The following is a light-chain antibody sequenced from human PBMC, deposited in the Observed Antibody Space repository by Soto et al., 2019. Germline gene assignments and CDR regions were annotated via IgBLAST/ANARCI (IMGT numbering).Light chain of an antibody. CDR1: QSVSSSY. J-gene: IGKJ1*01. V-gene: IGKV3-20*01. CDR2: GAS. Sequence: EIVLTQSPGTLSLSPVEIATLSCRASQSVSSSYLAWYQQKPGQAPRLLIYGASSRATGIPDRFSGSGSGTDFTLTISRLEPEDFAVYYCQQYGNSPWTFGQGTKVDIK. CDR3: QQYGNSPWT.